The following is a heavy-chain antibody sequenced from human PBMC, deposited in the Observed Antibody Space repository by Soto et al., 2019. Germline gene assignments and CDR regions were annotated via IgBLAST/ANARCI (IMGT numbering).Heavy chain of an antibody. CDR3: ARGVYGDYETYYYGMDV. Sequence: QVQLQESGPGLVKPSQTLSLTCTVSGGSISSGGYYWSWIRQHPGKGLEWIGYIYYSGSTYYNPSLKRRVTISVDTSKNQFSLKLSSVTAADTAVYYCARGVYGDYETYYYGMDVWGQGTTVTVSS. CDR1: GGSISSGGYY. V-gene: IGHV4-31*03. CDR2: IYYSGST. D-gene: IGHD4-17*01. J-gene: IGHJ6*02.